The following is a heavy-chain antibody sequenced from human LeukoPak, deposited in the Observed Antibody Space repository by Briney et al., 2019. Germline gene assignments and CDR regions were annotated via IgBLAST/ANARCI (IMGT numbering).Heavy chain of an antibody. Sequence: MSGGSLRLSCAASGFTFSSYSMNWVRQAPGKGLEWVSSISSSSSYIYYADSVKGRFTISRDNAKNSLYLQMNSLRAEDTAVYYCARGVCSSTICYGDWGQGTLVTVSS. J-gene: IGHJ4*02. CDR3: ARGVCSSTICYGD. CDR1: GFTFSSYS. D-gene: IGHD2-2*01. CDR2: ISSSSSYI. V-gene: IGHV3-21*01.